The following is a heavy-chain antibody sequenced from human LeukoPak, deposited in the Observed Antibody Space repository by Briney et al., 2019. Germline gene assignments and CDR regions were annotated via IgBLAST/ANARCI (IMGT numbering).Heavy chain of an antibody. Sequence: ASVKVSCKASGYTFTGYYMHWVRQAPGQGLEWMGRINPNSGDTNCAQKFQGRVTMTRDTSISTAYMELSRLRSDDTAVYYCARACSGGSCYSDNWFDPWGQGTLVTVSS. J-gene: IGHJ5*02. CDR3: ARACSGGSCYSDNWFDP. V-gene: IGHV1-2*06. CDR2: INPNSGDT. CDR1: GYTFTGYY. D-gene: IGHD2-15*01.